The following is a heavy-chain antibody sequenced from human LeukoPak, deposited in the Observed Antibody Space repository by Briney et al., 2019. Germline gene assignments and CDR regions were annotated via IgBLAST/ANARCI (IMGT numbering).Heavy chain of an antibody. V-gene: IGHV4-39*07. D-gene: IGHD3-22*01. CDR2: IYYSGRT. CDR3: ARGGSSGYYNLYYFDY. Sequence: PSETLSLTCTVSGGSISSSSYYWGWIRQPPGKGLEWIGNIYYSGRTYYNPSLKSRVTISVDTSKNQFSLKLSSVTAADTAVYYCARGGSSGYYNLYYFDYWGQGTLVTVSS. CDR1: GGSISSSSYY. J-gene: IGHJ4*02.